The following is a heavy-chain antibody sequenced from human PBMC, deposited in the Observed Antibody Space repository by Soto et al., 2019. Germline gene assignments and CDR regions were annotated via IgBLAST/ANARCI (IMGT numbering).Heavy chain of an antibody. D-gene: IGHD5-18*01. CDR1: GGSISSGGYY. Sequence: QVQLQESGPGLVKPSQTLSLTCTVSGGSISSGGYYWSWIRQHPGKGLEWIGYIYYSGSTYYNPSLNSRVTISVDTSKNQFSLKLSSVTAADTAVYYCARGGIQLWSATFNYFDYWGQGTLVTVSS. V-gene: IGHV4-31*03. J-gene: IGHJ4*02. CDR3: ARGGIQLWSATFNYFDY. CDR2: IYYSGST.